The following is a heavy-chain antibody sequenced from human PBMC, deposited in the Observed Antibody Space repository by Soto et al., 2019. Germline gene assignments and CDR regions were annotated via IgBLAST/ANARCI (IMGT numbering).Heavy chain of an antibody. Sequence: EVQLVESGGGLVKPGGSLRLSCAASGFTFSSYSMNWVRQAPGKGLEWVSSISSSSSYIYYADSVKGRFTISRDNAKNSLYLQMNRLRAEDTAVYYCARDPPHYLAHTAMVNGDFDYWGQGTLVTVSS. CDR2: ISSSSSYI. CDR3: ARDPPHYLAHTAMVNGDFDY. D-gene: IGHD5-18*01. V-gene: IGHV3-21*01. J-gene: IGHJ4*02. CDR1: GFTFSSYS.